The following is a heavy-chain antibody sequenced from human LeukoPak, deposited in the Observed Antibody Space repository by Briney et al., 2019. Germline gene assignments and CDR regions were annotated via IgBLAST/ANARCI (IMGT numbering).Heavy chain of an antibody. V-gene: IGHV4-4*02. CDR2: VLNSGST. D-gene: IGHD2/OR15-2a*01. J-gene: IGHJ4*02. Sequence: SGTLSLTCIVTGGSISSGYWWSWVRQPPGKGLEWIGEVLNSGSTNYNPSLKSRVTISIDNSRNQFSLKLDSVTATDTAIYYCARNAYYSADFWGLGTLATVSS. CDR3: ARNAYYSADF. CDR1: GGSISSGYW.